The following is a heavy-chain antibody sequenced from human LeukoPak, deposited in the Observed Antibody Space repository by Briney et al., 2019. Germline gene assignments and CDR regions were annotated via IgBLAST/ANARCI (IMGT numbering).Heavy chain of an antibody. J-gene: IGHJ4*02. CDR2: ISSSGSTI. D-gene: IGHD2-8*02. V-gene: IGHV3-11*04. CDR3: AKDHTEYYLDY. CDR1: GFTFSDYY. Sequence: PGGSLRLSCAASGFTFSDYYMSWIRQAPGKGLEWVSYISSSGSTIYYTDSVKGRFTISRDNAKNSLYLQMNSLRAEDTAVYYCAKDHTEYYLDYWGQGTLVTVSS.